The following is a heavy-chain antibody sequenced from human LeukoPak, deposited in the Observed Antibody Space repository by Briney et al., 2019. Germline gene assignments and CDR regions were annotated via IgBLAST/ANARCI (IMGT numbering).Heavy chain of an antibody. CDR3: ARVRYYDSSVCPPDY. CDR2: ISAYNGNT. CDR1: GYTFTSYG. J-gene: IGHJ4*02. Sequence: ASVTVSCKASGYTFTSYGISWVRQAPGQGLEWMGWISAYNGNTNYAQKLQGRVTMTTDTSTSTAYMELRSLRSDDTAVYYCARVRYYDSSVCPPDYWGQGTLVTVSS. D-gene: IGHD3-22*01. V-gene: IGHV1-18*01.